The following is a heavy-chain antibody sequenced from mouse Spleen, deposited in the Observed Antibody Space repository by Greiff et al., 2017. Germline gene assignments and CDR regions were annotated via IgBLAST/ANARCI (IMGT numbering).Heavy chain of an antibody. Sequence: QVQLQQPGAELVRPGSSVKLSCKASGYTFTSYWMHWVKQRPIQGLEWIGNIDPSDSETHYNQKFKDKATLTVDKSSSTAYMQLCSLTSEDSAVYYCARSDYDYPWFAYWGQGTLVTVSA. J-gene: IGHJ3*01. CDR3: ARSDYDYPWFAY. V-gene: IGHV1-52*01. D-gene: IGHD2-4*01. CDR2: IDPSDSET. CDR1: GYTFTSYW.